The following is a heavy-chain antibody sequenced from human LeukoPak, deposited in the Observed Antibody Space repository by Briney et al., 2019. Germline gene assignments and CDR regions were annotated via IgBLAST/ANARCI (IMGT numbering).Heavy chain of an antibody. Sequence: KPSETLSLTCAVYGGSFSGYYWSWIRQPPGKGLEWIGEINHSGSTNYNPSLKSRVTISVDTSKNQFSLKLSSVTAADTAVYYCARAARGYSYGIWGQGTLVTVYS. CDR1: GGSFSGYY. J-gene: IGHJ4*02. CDR2: INHSGST. CDR3: ARAARGYSYGI. D-gene: IGHD5-18*01. V-gene: IGHV4-34*01.